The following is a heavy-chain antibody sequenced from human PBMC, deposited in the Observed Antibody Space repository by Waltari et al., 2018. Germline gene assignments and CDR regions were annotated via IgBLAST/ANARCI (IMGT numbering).Heavy chain of an antibody. J-gene: IGHJ6*02. CDR1: GFTFRNYA. D-gene: IGHD4-4*01. CDR3: ARDYSTDNFYGMDV. CDR2: ISGNGANV. V-gene: IGHV3-23*01. Sequence: EVQLLESGGGLVQPGGSLRLSCAASGFTFRNYAMNWVRRAPGKGLEWVSGISGNGANVDYADSVKGRFTVSRDNSKNTVYLHMNSLRAEDTALYYCARDYSTDNFYGMDVWGQGTTVTVSS.